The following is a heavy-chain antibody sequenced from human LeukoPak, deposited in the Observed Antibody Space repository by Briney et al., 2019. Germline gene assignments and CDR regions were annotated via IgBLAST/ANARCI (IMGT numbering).Heavy chain of an antibody. D-gene: IGHD1-26*01. CDR1: GYTFTSYD. CDR2: INPNSGGT. Sequence: ASVKVSCKASGYTFTSYDINWVRQAPGQGLEWMGWINPNSGGTNYAQKFQGRVTMTRDTSISTAYMELSRLRSDDTAVYYCARDRRGAPGYWGQGTLVTVSS. V-gene: IGHV1-2*02. CDR3: ARDRRGAPGY. J-gene: IGHJ4*02.